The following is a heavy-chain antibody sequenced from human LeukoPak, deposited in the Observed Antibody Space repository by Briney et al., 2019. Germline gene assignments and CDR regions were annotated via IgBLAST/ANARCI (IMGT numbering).Heavy chain of an antibody. CDR1: GYTFTGYY. CDR3: ARDGVLRYFDWLLLRGGQIDY. Sequence: ASVKVSCKASGYTFTGYYMHWVRQAPGQGLEWMGWINPNSGGTNYAQKLQGRVTMTTDTSTSTAYMELRSLRSDDTAVYYCARDGVLRYFDWLLLRGGQIDYWGQGTLVTVSS. D-gene: IGHD3-9*01. CDR2: INPNSGGT. J-gene: IGHJ4*02. V-gene: IGHV1-2*02.